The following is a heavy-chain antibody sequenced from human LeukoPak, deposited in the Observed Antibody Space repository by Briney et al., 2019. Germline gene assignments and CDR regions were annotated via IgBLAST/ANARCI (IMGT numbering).Heavy chain of an antibody. V-gene: IGHV3-7*01. Sequence: GGSLRLSCAASGFTFSSYWMSWVRQAPGKGLEWVGNIKQDGSEKYYVDSVKGRFTISRDNAKNSLYLQVNSLRAEDTAVYYCARVENGGNPYYFDYWGQGTLVTVSS. D-gene: IGHD4-23*01. CDR3: ARVENGGNPYYFDY. J-gene: IGHJ4*02. CDR2: IKQDGSEK. CDR1: GFTFSSYW.